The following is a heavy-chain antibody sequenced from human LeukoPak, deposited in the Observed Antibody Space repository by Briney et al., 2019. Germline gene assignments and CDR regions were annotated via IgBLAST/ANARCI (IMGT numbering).Heavy chain of an antibody. CDR2: IKEDGSEK. CDR3: AISYEDDFWSGYYKY. CDR1: GFTFSSYW. J-gene: IGHJ4*02. D-gene: IGHD3-3*01. V-gene: IGHV3-7*01. Sequence: QSGGSLRLSCAASGFTFSSYWMSWVRQATGKGLEWVANIKEDGSEKHYVDSVKGRFTISRDNAKNSLYLQMDSLRAEDTAVYYCAISYEDDFWSGYYKYWGQGTLVTVSS.